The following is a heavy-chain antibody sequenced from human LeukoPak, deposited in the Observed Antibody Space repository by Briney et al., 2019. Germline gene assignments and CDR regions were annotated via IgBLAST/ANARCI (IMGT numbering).Heavy chain of an antibody. CDR3: ARVVPAAMGVY. V-gene: IGHV3-23*01. D-gene: IGHD2-2*01. J-gene: IGHJ4*02. Sequence: GGSLRLSRAASGFTFSSYAMSWVRQAPGKGLEWVSAISGSGGSTYYADSVKGRFTISRDNSKNTLYLQMNSLRAEDTAVYYCARVVPAAMGVYWGQGTLVTVSS. CDR2: ISGSGGST. CDR1: GFTFSSYA.